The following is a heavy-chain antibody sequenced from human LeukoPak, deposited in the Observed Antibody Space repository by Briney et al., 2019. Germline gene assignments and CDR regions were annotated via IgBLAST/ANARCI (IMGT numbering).Heavy chain of an antibody. D-gene: IGHD3-10*01. V-gene: IGHV3-49*04. Sequence: GGSLRLSCTASGFIFGDYGLSWVRQAPGKGLEWVGFIRSKAYGGTTEYAASVKGRFTISRDDSKSIAYLQMNSLKTEDTAVYYCTRVYGSGSYLCDYWGQGTLVIVSS. CDR1: GFIFGDYG. CDR2: IRSKAYGGTT. CDR3: TRVYGSGSYLCDY. J-gene: IGHJ4*02.